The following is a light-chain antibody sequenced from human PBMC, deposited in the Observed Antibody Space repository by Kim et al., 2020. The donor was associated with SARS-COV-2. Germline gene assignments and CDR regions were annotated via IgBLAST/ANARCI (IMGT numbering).Light chain of an antibody. CDR2: QDS. V-gene: IGLV3-1*01. CDR3: QAWDSSTAV. CDR1: KLGDKY. Sequence: SASPGQTASITCSGDKLGDKYACWYRQKPGQSPVLVIYQDSKRPSGIPERFSGSNSGNTATLTISGTQAMDEADYYCQAWDSSTAVFGTGTKVTVL. J-gene: IGLJ1*01.